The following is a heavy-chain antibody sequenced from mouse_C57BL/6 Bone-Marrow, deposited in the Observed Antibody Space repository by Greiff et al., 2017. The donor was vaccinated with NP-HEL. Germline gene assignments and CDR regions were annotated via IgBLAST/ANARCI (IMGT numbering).Heavy chain of an antibody. J-gene: IGHJ2*01. Sequence: QVQLKESGPGLVAPSQSLSITCTVSGFSLTSYAISWVRQPPGKGLEWLGVIWTGGGTNYNLALKSRLSISKDNSKSQVFLKMNSLQTDDTARYYCARTLPYYYGSRGFDYWGQGTTLTVSS. CDR1: GFSLTSYA. CDR3: ARTLPYYYGSRGFDY. V-gene: IGHV2-9-1*01. CDR2: IWTGGGT. D-gene: IGHD1-1*01.